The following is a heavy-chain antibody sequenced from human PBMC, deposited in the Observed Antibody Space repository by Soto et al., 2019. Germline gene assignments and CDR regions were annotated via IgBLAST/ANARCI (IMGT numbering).Heavy chain of an antibody. J-gene: IGHJ5*02. Sequence: SETLSLTCTVSGGSISSSSYYWGWIRQPPGKGLEWIGYIYYSGSTNYNPSLKSRVTISVDTSKNQFSLKLSSVTAADTAVYYCARGGRVVFDPWGQGTLVTVSS. D-gene: IGHD2-15*01. CDR2: IYYSGST. V-gene: IGHV4-61*05. CDR1: GGSISSSSYY. CDR3: ARGGRVVFDP.